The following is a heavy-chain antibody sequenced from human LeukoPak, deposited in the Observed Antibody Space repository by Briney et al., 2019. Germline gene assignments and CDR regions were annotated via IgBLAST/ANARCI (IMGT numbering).Heavy chain of an antibody. D-gene: IGHD3-3*01. J-gene: IGHJ4*02. CDR1: GFTFGDYA. Sequence: GRSLRISCTASGFTFGDYAFNWLRQAPGYGPAGVGFFSSKAYGGTTEYAASVKGRFTISRDDSKSIAYLQMNSLKTEDTAVYYCTRDSITFFGVVTHFDYWGQGTLVTVSS. CDR3: TRDSITFFGVVTHFDY. CDR2: FSSKAYGGTT. V-gene: IGHV3-49*03.